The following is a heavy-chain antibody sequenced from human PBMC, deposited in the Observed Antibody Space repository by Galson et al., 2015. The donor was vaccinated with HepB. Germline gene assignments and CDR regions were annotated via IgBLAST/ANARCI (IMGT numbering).Heavy chain of an antibody. CDR3: ATIMVVTARD. D-gene: IGHD2-21*02. Sequence: SLRLSCAGSGFTFSSYSMNWVRQAPGKGLEWLSYISSSGSTIHYADSVKGRFTISRDNVKNSAYLQMNSLRDDDTAVYYCATIMVVTARDWGQGTLVTVSS. J-gene: IGHJ4*02. CDR2: ISSSGSTI. V-gene: IGHV3-48*02. CDR1: GFTFSSYS.